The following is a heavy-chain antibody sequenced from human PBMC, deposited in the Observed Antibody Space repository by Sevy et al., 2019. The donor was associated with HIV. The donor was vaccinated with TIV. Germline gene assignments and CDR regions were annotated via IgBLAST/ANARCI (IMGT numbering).Heavy chain of an antibody. J-gene: IGHJ6*02. V-gene: IGHV4-4*02. CDR2: IYHSGST. Sequence: SEALSLTCAVSGGSISSSNWWSWVRQPPGKGLEWIGEIYHSGSTNYNPSLKSRVTISVDKSKNQFSLKLSSVTAADTAVYYCARGTRGYSYGLPNGGYYYGIDVWGQGTTVTVSS. CDR3: ARGTRGYSYGLPNGGYYYGIDV. D-gene: IGHD5-18*01. CDR1: GGSISSSNW.